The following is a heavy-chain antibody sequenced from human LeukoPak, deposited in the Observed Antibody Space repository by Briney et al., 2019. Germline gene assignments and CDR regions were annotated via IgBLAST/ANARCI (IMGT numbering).Heavy chain of an antibody. V-gene: IGHV3-74*01. J-gene: IGHJ1*01. CDR2: INGDGGMT. CDR1: GFTFSDNW. Sequence: GGSLRLSCAASGFTFSDNWMHWVRQAPGKGLVWVSRINGDGGMTNHAESVKGRFSISRDNADNTLHLQMNSLRGEDTAIYYCVREVGAPGSFQHWGQGALVTVGS. CDR3: VREVGAPGSFQH. D-gene: IGHD1-26*01.